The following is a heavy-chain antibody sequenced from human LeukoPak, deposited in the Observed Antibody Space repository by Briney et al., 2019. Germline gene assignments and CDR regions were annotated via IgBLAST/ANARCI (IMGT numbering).Heavy chain of an antibody. CDR3: AKDHFADYGDYVGFFGY. D-gene: IGHD4-17*01. CDR1: GFTFSSYA. CDR2: ISGSGGST. V-gene: IGHV3-23*01. Sequence: GASMRLSCAASGFTFSSYAMSWVRQAPGKGLEWVSAISGSGGSTYYADSVKGRFTISRDNSKNTLYLQMNSLRAEDTAVYYCAKDHFADYGDYVGFFGYWGQGTLVTVSS. J-gene: IGHJ4*02.